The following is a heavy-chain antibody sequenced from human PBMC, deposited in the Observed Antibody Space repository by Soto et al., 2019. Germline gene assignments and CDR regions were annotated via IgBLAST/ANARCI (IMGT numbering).Heavy chain of an antibody. Sequence: QVQLVQSGDEVKKPGASVKVSCKASGYIFVNYGIAWVRQAPRQGLEWMGWISPYTGNTHSASKVQGRITMTTDTSTSTAYMELGSLTSDDTAVYYCVMVDNYVTPTPQDVWGQGTTVTVSS. CDR1: GYIFVNYG. V-gene: IGHV1-18*01. J-gene: IGHJ6*02. CDR2: ISPYTGNT. D-gene: IGHD3-16*01. CDR3: VMVDNYVTPTPQDV.